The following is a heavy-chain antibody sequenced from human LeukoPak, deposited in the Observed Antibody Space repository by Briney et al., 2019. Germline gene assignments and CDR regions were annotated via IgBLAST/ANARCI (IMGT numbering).Heavy chain of an antibody. J-gene: IGHJ4*02. V-gene: IGHV4-38-2*02. D-gene: IGHD4-17*01. CDR2: IYFSGST. CDR1: GSSMSSDYY. CDR3: ARHAGPPTTVTIHFDY. Sequence: SETLSLTCTVSGSSMSSDYYWGWIRQPPGKGLEWIGSIYFSGSTYYNPSLKSRVTISVDTSKNQFSLKLSSVTAADTAVYYCARHAGPPTTVTIHFDYWGQGTLVTVSS.